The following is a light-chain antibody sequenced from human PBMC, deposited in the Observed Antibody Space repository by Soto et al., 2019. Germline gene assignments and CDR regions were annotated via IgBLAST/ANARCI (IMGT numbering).Light chain of an antibody. J-gene: IGKJ1*01. V-gene: IGKV3-15*01. Sequence: EIVLTQSPGTLSVSPGERATLYCRASQSVSSSLAWYQQKPGQAPRLLIYGASTRATGIPARFSGSGSGTEFTLTISSLQSEDFALYYCQQYNNWPRTFGQGTKVDI. CDR3: QQYNNWPRT. CDR1: QSVSSS. CDR2: GAS.